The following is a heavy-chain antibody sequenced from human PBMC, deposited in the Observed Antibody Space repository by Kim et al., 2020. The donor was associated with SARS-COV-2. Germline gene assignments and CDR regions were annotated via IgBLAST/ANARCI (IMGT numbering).Heavy chain of an antibody. J-gene: IGHJ6*02. CDR2: ISADGGTS. Sequence: GGSLRLSCAASGFTFDDYALHWVRRVPGKGLEWVSLISADGGTSYYADSVKGRFTISRDNSGNSLHLQMNRLRPEDAAVYYCAKDIQPRGGSNWFTAYNFYALDVWGQGTTVTVSS. D-gene: IGHD6-13*01. V-gene: IGHV3-43*02. CDR1: GFTFDDYA. CDR3: AKDIQPRGGSNWFTAYNFYALDV.